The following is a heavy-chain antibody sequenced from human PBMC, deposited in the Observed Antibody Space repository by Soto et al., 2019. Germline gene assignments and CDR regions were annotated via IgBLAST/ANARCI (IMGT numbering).Heavy chain of an antibody. V-gene: IGHV3-15*07. D-gene: IGHD3-16*01. CDR1: GFTFSNFA. CDR3: VTVAYYDRS. Sequence: GGSLRLSCTASGFTFSNFAMYWVRQAAGKGLEWVASIKRKTDGGTTDYAAPVKGRFTISRDDSKNTLYLQMNSLETEDTAVYYSVTVAYYDRSGGQGTLVTVSS. CDR2: IKRKTDGGTT. J-gene: IGHJ4*02.